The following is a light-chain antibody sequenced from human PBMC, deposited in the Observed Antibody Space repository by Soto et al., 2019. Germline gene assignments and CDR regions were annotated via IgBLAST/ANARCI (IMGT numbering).Light chain of an antibody. CDR2: AAS. CDR1: QDVGSD. Sequence: QMTQSPSSLSASVGEKIIITCRASQDVGSDVSWYQQKPGQAPKLLIYAASNLYTGVPSRFSGSRSGTEFTLTISSLQPEDFASYYCPQDYGDSWTFGQGTKVDI. CDR3: PQDYGDSWT. J-gene: IGKJ1*01. V-gene: IGKV1-6*01.